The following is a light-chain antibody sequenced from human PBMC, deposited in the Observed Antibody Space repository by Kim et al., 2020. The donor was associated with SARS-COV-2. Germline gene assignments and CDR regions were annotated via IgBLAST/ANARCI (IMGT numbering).Light chain of an antibody. CDR2: VAS. J-gene: IGKJ1*01. CDR3: LEHDTSPHT. CDR1: QDIGNN. V-gene: IGKV1-17*01. Sequence: GDRVTITCRASQDIGNNLDWCQQKPGKAPKRLIYVASSLQSGVPSRFSGSGSGTEFTLTMSSLQPEDFATYYCLEHDTSPHTFGQGTKVDIK.